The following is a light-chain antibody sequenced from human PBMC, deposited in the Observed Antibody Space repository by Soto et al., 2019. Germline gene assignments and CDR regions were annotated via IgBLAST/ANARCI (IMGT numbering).Light chain of an antibody. V-gene: IGLV2-23*01. CDR3: CSYAGSRTYV. CDR1: SSDIGAYDY. J-gene: IGLJ1*01. Sequence: QSVLTQPASLSGSPGQSITISCTGTSSDIGAYDYVSWFQQHPGKAPKLMIYEDSKRPSGVSNRFSGSKSGNTASLTISGLQAEDEADYHCCSYAGSRTYVFGTGTKVTVL. CDR2: EDS.